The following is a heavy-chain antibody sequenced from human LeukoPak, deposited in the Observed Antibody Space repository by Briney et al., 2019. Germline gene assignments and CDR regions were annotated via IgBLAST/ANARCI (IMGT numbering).Heavy chain of an antibody. V-gene: IGHV3-23*01. Sequence: GGPLRLSCSASGYTFSSHGLTWVRQAPGKGLEWVSTINGAGDNTRYAETVKGRFAISRDNSKNTLYLHMSDLRAEDTAIYYCAKVTVCFGCYFDFWGQGTPVTVSS. CDR1: GYTFSSHG. CDR3: AKVTVCFGCYFDF. J-gene: IGHJ4*02. D-gene: IGHD3-16*01. CDR2: INGAGDNT.